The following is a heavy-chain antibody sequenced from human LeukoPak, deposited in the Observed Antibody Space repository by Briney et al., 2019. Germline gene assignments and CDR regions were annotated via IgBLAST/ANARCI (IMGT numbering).Heavy chain of an antibody. D-gene: IGHD1-1*01. V-gene: IGHV4-39*01. CDR1: GGSITSSSYY. Sequence: SETLSLTCSVSGGSITSSSYYWGWIRQPPEKGLEWIGSIYYTGGTFYSPSLKSRVTMSVDTSKNQFSLKLSSVTAADTAVYYCARVTRPPGGGECYFDYWGQGTLVTVSS. CDR2: IYYTGGT. J-gene: IGHJ4*02. CDR3: ARVTRPPGGGECYFDY.